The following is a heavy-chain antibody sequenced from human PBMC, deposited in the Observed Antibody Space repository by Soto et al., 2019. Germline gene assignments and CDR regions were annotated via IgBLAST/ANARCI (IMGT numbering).Heavy chain of an antibody. CDR1: GFTFSSYE. J-gene: IGHJ6*02. D-gene: IGHD6-13*01. CDR3: ARAQTPFSYSSSWYYYYYGMDV. CDR2: ISSSGSTI. Sequence: PGGSLRLSCAASGFTFSSYEMNWVRKAPGKGLEWVSYISSSGSTIYYADSVKGRFTISRDNAKNSLYLQMNSLRAEDTAVYYCARAQTPFSYSSSWYYYYYGMDVWGQGTTVTVSS. V-gene: IGHV3-48*03.